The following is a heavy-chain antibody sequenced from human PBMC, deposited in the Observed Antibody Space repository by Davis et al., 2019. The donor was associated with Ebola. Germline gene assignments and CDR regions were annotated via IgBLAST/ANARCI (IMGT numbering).Heavy chain of an antibody. Sequence: SVKVSCKASGGTFSSYAISWVRQAPGQGLEWMGGIIPIFGTAKYAQKFQGRVTITADKSTSTAYMELSSLRSDDTAVYYCARNYDFWSGRPAYYYYGMDVWGQGTTVTVSS. CDR2: IIPIFGTA. J-gene: IGHJ6*02. CDR1: GGTFSSYA. D-gene: IGHD3-3*01. CDR3: ARNYDFWSGRPAYYYYGMDV. V-gene: IGHV1-69*06.